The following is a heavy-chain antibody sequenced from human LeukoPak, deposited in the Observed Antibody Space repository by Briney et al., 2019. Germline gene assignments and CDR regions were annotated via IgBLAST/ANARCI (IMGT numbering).Heavy chain of an antibody. J-gene: IGHJ4*02. CDR3: AGGPGFLIDC. CDR2: IKQDGSEK. Sequence: GGSLRLSCAASGFTFSSYWMSWVRQAPGKGLEWVANIKQDGSEKHYVDSVKGRLTISRDNAKDLLYLQMNSLRVEDTAVYYCAGGPGFLIDCWGQGTLVTVSS. D-gene: IGHD3-3*01. V-gene: IGHV3-7*01. CDR1: GFTFSSYW.